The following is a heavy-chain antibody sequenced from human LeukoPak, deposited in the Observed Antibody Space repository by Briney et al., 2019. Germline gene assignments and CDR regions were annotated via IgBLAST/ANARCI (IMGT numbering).Heavy chain of an antibody. Sequence: PSQTLSLTCTVSGGSISSGGYYWSWIRQHPGKGLEWIGYIYYSGSTYYNPSLKSRVTISVDTSKNQFSLKLSSVTAADTAVYYCARGRGDTAMVIRFPPDYWGQGTLVTVSS. CDR3: ARGRGDTAMVIRFPPDY. CDR1: GGSISSGGYY. CDR2: IYYSGST. D-gene: IGHD5-18*01. V-gene: IGHV4-31*03. J-gene: IGHJ4*02.